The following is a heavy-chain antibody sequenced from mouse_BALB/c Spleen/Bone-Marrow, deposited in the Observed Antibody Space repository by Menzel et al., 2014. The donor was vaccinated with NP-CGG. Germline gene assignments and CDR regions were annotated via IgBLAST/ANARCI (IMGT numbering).Heavy chain of an antibody. J-gene: IGHJ3*01. D-gene: IGHD2-3*01. Sequence: EVQLVESGGDLVKPGGSLKLSCAASGFTFSTYIMSWVRQTPEKRLEWVATISRGGRYIFYPDSVKGRFTLSRDNAKNTLYLQMSSQRSDDTAMYYCTREEDYDGNYKFAYWGQGTLVTVSA. CDR2: ISRGGRYI. CDR1: GFTFSTYI. V-gene: IGHV5-6-4*01. CDR3: TREEDYDGNYKFAY.